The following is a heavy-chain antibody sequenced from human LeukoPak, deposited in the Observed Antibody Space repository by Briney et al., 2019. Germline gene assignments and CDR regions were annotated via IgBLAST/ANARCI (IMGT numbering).Heavy chain of an antibody. V-gene: IGHV3-21*01. CDR3: ARTNSYGYYYGMDV. CDR2: ITGDSTYI. D-gene: IGHD5-18*01. J-gene: IGHJ6*02. Sequence: GGSLRLSCAASGFTFSDYTLNWVRQPPGKGLEWVSSITGDSTYIYYADSVKGRFTISRDNAKNSLYLQMNSLRAEDTAVYYCARTNSYGYYYGMDVWGQGTTVTVSS. CDR1: GFTFSDYT.